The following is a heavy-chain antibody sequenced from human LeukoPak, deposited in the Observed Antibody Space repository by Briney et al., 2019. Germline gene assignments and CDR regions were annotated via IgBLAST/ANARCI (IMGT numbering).Heavy chain of an antibody. J-gene: IGHJ3*02. V-gene: IGHV3-23*01. CDR1: GFTFSSYA. Sequence: GGSLRLSCAASGFTFSSYAMSWVRQAPGKGLEWVSAISGSGGSTYYADSVKGRLTISRDNSKNTLYLQMNSLRAEDTAVYYCAEVGSQVSGAFDIWGQGTMVTVSS. CDR3: AEVGSQVSGAFDI. D-gene: IGHD1-14*01. CDR2: ISGSGGST.